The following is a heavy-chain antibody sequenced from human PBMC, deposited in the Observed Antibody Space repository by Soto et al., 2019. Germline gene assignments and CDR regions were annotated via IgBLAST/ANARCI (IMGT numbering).Heavy chain of an antibody. D-gene: IGHD4-17*01. CDR3: TRRVRSTGLFDY. CDR1: GNSISGTSSF. Sequence: SETLSLTCTVSGNSISGTSSFWAWIRQPPGKNLEWIGSVYYTGSTYYNSSLKSRVSISIDTSKNQFSLSLNSVTAADTAVYYCTRRVRSTGLFDYWGQGALVPVP. CDR2: VYYTGST. J-gene: IGHJ4*02. V-gene: IGHV4-39*01.